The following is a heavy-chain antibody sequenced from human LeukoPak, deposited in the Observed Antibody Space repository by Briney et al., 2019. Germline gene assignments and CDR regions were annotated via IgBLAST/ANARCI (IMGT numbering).Heavy chain of an antibody. CDR3: ARKGRYSYGHDAFDI. J-gene: IGHJ3*02. CDR2: IYYSGST. CDR1: GGSISSYY. V-gene: IGHV4-59*01. D-gene: IGHD5-18*01. Sequence: SETLSLTCTVSGGSISSYYWSWIRQPPGKGLEWIGCIYYSGSTNYNPSLKSRVTISVDTSKNQFSLKLSSVTAADTAVYYCARKGRYSYGHDAFDIWGQGTMVTVSS.